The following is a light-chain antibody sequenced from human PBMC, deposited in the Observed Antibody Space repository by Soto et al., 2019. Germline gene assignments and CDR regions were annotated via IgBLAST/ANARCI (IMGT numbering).Light chain of an antibody. CDR3: QQLNSYPRT. CDR1: QAISSY. CDR2: AAS. V-gene: IGKV1-9*01. J-gene: IGKJ1*01. Sequence: IQLTQSPSSLSASVGDRVTITCRASQAISSYLAWYQQKPGKAPELLIYAASTLQSGVPSRFRGSGSGTDFTLTISSLQSEDFATYYCQQLNSYPRTFGQGTKVDIK.